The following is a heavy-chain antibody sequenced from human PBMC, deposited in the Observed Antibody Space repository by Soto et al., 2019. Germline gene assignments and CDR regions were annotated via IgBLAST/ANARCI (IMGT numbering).Heavy chain of an antibody. J-gene: IGHJ5*02. CDR3: ARFSSSSTINWFDP. Sequence: SETLSLTCAVSGGSISSSNWWSWVRQPPGKGLEWIGEIYHSGSTNYNPSLKSRVTISVDKSKNQFSLKLSSVTAADTAVYYCARFSSSSTINWFDPWGQGTLVTVSS. D-gene: IGHD6-6*01. CDR1: GGSISSSNW. V-gene: IGHV4-4*02. CDR2: IYHSGST.